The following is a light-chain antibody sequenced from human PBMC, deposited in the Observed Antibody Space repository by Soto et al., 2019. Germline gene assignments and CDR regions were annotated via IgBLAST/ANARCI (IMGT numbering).Light chain of an antibody. CDR2: GAS. CDR3: QQYVSLPST. Sequence: EILMTQSPATLSVSPGERATLSCRASQSVSSNLAWYQQKPGQAPRLLIYGASSRATGIPERFSGSGSGTDFTLTINRVEPEDFELYYCQQYVSLPSTFGQGTRLEIK. V-gene: IGKV3-20*01. J-gene: IGKJ5*01. CDR1: QSVSSN.